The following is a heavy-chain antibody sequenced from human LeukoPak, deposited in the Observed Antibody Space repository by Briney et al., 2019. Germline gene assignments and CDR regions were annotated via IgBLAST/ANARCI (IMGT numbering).Heavy chain of an antibody. D-gene: IGHD3-3*01. CDR3: ARHYADFWSGYYY. Sequence: GESLKISCKGSGYSFTSYWIGWVRQMPGKGLEWIGIIYPGDSDTRYSPSFQGQVTISADKSISTAYLQWSSLKASDTAMYYCARHYADFWSGYYYWGQGTLVTVSS. J-gene: IGHJ4*02. CDR2: IYPGDSDT. V-gene: IGHV5-51*01. CDR1: GYSFTSYW.